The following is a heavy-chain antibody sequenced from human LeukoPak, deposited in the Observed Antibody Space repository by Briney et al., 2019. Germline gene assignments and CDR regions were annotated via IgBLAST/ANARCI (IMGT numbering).Heavy chain of an antibody. CDR3: ARGWYEWELLAYYYYMDV. CDR1: GGSITSSSYY. CDR2: IYYSGSA. Sequence: SETLSLTCIVSGGSITSSSYYWSWIRQPPGKGLEWIGYIYYSGSANYNPSLKSRVTISVDTSKNQFSLKLSSVTAADTAVYYCARGWYEWELLAYYYYMDVWGKGTTVTVSS. J-gene: IGHJ6*03. D-gene: IGHD1-26*01. V-gene: IGHV4-61*01.